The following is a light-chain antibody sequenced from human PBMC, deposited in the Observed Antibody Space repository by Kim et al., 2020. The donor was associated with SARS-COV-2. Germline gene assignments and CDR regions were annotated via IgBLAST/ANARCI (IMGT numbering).Light chain of an antibody. CDR1: QSINTF. CDR3: QQYYNWPYT. CDR2: GAS. V-gene: IGKV3-15*01. J-gene: IGKJ2*01. Sequence: EEVMTQSPATLSVSPGERATLSCRASQSINTFLAWYQQKPGQAPRLLVYGASTRATGVPARFSGSGSGTEFTLTISSLQSEDFAVYYCQQYYNWPYTFGQGTKLEI.